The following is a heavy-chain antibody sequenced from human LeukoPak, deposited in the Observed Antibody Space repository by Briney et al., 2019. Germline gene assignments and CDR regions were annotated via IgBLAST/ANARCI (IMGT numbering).Heavy chain of an antibody. CDR2: IKEDGSEK. CDR3: ATCPTDKYDDDHADY. Sequence: GGSLRLSCAASGFMFNNYWMRWGRQAPGKGLEWVANIKEDGSEKYYVDSVKGRFTISRDNAKNLLYLQMNSLRAEDTAVYYCATCPTDKYDDDHADYWGQGSLVTVSS. D-gene: IGHD3-3*01. CDR1: GFMFNNYW. J-gene: IGHJ4*02. V-gene: IGHV3-7*01.